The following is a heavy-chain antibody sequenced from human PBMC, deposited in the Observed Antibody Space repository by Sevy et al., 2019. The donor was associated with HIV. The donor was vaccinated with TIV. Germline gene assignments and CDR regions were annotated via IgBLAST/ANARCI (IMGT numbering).Heavy chain of an antibody. J-gene: IGHJ4*02. CDR1: GFTFSKYS. V-gene: IGHV3-23*01. D-gene: IGHD2-8*01. Sequence: GGSLRLSCAASGFTFSKYSMSWVRQPPGKGLEWVSTLSFGCGEINYADSVKGWFTISRDNSKSSVYLQMNNLRPEDTVVYYCAREGCTKPHDYWGQGTLVTVSS. CDR3: AREGCTKPHDY. CDR2: LSFGCGEI.